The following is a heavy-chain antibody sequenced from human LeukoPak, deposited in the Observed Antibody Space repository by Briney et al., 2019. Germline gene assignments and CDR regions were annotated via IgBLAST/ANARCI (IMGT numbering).Heavy chain of an antibody. D-gene: IGHD4-17*01. J-gene: IGHJ6*03. V-gene: IGHV3-30*18. CDR2: ISYDGSNK. Sequence: PGGSLRLSCAASGFTFSSYGMHWVRQAPGKGLEWVAVISYDGSNKYYADSVKGRFTISRDNSKNTLYLQMNSLRAEDTAVYYCAKDAETTDYYYYMDVWGKGTTVTVSS. CDR3: AKDAETTDYYYYMDV. CDR1: GFTFSSYG.